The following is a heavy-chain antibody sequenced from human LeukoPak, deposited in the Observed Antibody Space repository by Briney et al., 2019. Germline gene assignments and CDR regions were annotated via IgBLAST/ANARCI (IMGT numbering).Heavy chain of an antibody. D-gene: IGHD3-22*01. Sequence: GGALRLSCEGSGFTFSNYWMGWVRQAPGKGLQWVANIKTDGSEKYYVDSVKGRFTISRDNAKNSLYLQMNSLRAEDTAVYYCATYSSLNRREFQFWGQGTLLTVSS. CDR1: GFTFSNYW. J-gene: IGHJ1*01. V-gene: IGHV3-7*01. CDR2: IKTDGSEK. CDR3: ATYSSLNRREFQF.